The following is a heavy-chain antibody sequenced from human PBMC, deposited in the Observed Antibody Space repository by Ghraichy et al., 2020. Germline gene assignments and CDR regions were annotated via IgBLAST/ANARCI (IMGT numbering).Heavy chain of an antibody. CDR2: INHSGST. V-gene: IGHV4-34*01. D-gene: IGHD3-22*01. CDR3: ARAPDASITMIVVDDNIAENDAFDI. CDR1: GGSFSGYY. Sequence: SETLSLTCAVYGGSFSGYYWSWIRQPPGKGLEWIGEINHSGSTNYNPSLKSRVTISVDTSKNQFSLKLSSVTAADTAMYYCARAPDASITMIVVDDNIAENDAFDIWGQGTMVTVSS. J-gene: IGHJ3*02.